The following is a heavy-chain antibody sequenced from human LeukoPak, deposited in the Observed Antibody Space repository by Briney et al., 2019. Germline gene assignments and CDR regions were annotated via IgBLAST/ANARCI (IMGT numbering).Heavy chain of an antibody. J-gene: IGHJ4*02. V-gene: IGHV4-59*01. CDR3: AGAPRAINLYDSSGYSSYYFDY. D-gene: IGHD3-22*01. Sequence: ASETLSLTCTVSGGSISTYYWSWIRQPPGKGLEWIGYIYYSGSTNYNPSLKSRVTISVDTSKNQFSLKLSSVTAADTAVYYCAGAPRAINLYDSSGYSSYYFDYWGRGTLVTVSS. CDR2: IYYSGST. CDR1: GGSISTYY.